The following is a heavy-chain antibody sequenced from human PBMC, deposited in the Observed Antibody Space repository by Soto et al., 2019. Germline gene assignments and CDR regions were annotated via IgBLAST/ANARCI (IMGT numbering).Heavy chain of an antibody. CDR2: INHSGST. D-gene: IGHD3-16*02. CDR1: GGSFSGYY. Sequence: SETLSLTCAVYGGSFSGYYWSWIRQPPGKGLEWIGEINHSGSTNYNPSLKSRVTISVETSKNQFSLKLSSVTAADTAVYYCARGRRRRTGGVIVKGAFDIWGQGTMVTVSS. J-gene: IGHJ3*02. CDR3: ARGRRRRTGGVIVKGAFDI. V-gene: IGHV4-34*01.